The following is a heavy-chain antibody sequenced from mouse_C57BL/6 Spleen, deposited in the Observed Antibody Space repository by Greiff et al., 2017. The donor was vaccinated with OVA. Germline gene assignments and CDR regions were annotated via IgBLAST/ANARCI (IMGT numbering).Heavy chain of an antibody. CDR3: ARFDWDRDYFDY. CDR1: GYTFTSYW. V-gene: IGHV1-55*01. J-gene: IGHJ2*01. CDR2: IYPGSGST. Sequence: LQQPGAELVKPGASVKMSCKASGYTFTSYWITWVKQRPGQGLEWIGDIYPGSGSTNYNEKFKSKATLTVDTSSSTAYMQLSSLTSEDSAVYYCARFDWDRDYFDYWGQGTTLTVSS. D-gene: IGHD4-1*01.